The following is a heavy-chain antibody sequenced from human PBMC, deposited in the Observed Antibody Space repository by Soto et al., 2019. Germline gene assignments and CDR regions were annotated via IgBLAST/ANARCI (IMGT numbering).Heavy chain of an antibody. CDR1: GGSISSGGDY. Sequence: QVQLQESGPGLVKPSQTLSLTCTVSGGSISSGGDYWSWIRQHPGKGLEWIGYIYYSGSTYYNPSLKSRVTISVDTSKNQFPLKLSSVTAAATAVYYWARVEMATIGFDYWGQGTLVTVSS. V-gene: IGHV4-31*03. CDR2: IYYSGST. D-gene: IGHD5-12*01. J-gene: IGHJ4*02. CDR3: ARVEMATIGFDY.